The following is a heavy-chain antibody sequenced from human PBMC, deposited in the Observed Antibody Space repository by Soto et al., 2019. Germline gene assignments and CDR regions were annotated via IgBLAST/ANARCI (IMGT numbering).Heavy chain of an antibody. CDR1: ECTFSNYA. CDR2: ISDNGGTT. J-gene: IGHJ4*02. CDR3: EKDPLELIVYFAY. V-gene: IGHV3-23*01. D-gene: IGHD3-22*01. Sequence: WGSLRLSCAASECTFSNYAMSWVRQAPGKGLEWVSSISDNGGTTYYADSVKGRFTISRDNSKNTLYLQMNSLRAEDTAVYYCEKDPLELIVYFAYWRQGTPVTVSP.